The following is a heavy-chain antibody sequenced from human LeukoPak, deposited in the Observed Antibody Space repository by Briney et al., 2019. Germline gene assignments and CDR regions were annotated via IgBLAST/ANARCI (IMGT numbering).Heavy chain of an antibody. CDR2: ISSSGSTI. CDR3: ARDGVTRRYNMYFYMDV. Sequence: GGSLRLSCAASGFTFSSYEMNWVRQAPGKGLEWVSYISSSGSTIYYADSVKGRFTISRDNAKNSLYLQMNSLRAEDTAVYYCARDGVTRRYNMYFYMDVWGKGTPVTVSS. CDR1: GFTFSSYE. D-gene: IGHD5-18*01. V-gene: IGHV3-48*03. J-gene: IGHJ6*03.